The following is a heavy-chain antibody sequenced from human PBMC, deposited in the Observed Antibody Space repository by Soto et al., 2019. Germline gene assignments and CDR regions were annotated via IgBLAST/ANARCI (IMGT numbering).Heavy chain of an antibody. D-gene: IGHD1-26*01. J-gene: IGHJ6*02. Sequence: PGGSLRLSCAASGFTFSSYAMHWVRQAPGKGLEWVAVISYDGSNKYYADSVKGRFTISRDNSKNTLYLQMNSLRAEDTAVYYCAREGTSRQEPDYYYYGMDVWGQGTTVTVSS. V-gene: IGHV3-30-3*01. CDR2: ISYDGSNK. CDR3: AREGTSRQEPDYYYYGMDV. CDR1: GFTFSSYA.